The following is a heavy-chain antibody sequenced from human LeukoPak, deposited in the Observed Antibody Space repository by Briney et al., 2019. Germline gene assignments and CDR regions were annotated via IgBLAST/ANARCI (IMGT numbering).Heavy chain of an antibody. Sequence: SQTLSLTCTVSGGSISSGSYYWSWIRQPAGKGLEWIGRIYTSGSTNYNPSLKSRVTISVDTSKNQFSLKLSSVTAADTAVYYCASAVAGQYYYYYMDVWGKGTTVTVAS. CDR2: IYTSGST. D-gene: IGHD6-19*01. J-gene: IGHJ6*03. V-gene: IGHV4-61*02. CDR1: GGSISSGSYY. CDR3: ASAVAGQYYYYYMDV.